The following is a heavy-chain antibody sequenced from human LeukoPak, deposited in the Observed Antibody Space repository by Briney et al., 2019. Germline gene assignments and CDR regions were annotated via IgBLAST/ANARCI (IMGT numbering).Heavy chain of an antibody. V-gene: IGHV3-64*01. CDR3: VRDRGGSGWYYFDY. Sequence: GGSPRLSCAASGFTFSIYAMHWVRQGPGKGLEHVSGISYNGSQTYYGNSVKDRFTISRDNAKNTVYLQMASLRVDDMAVYYCVRDRGGSGWYYFDYWSQGILVTVSS. D-gene: IGHD6-19*01. J-gene: IGHJ4*02. CDR1: GFTFSIYA. CDR2: ISYNGSQT.